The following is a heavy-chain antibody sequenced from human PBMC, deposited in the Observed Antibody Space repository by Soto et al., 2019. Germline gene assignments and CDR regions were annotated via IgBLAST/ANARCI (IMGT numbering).Heavy chain of an antibody. V-gene: IGHV1-2*02. CDR3: ARERYQVISDGMDV. Sequence: QVQLVQSGAEVKTPGASVRVSCKASGYTFTGYYNHWVREAPGQGLEWMGWINPQTGGTSYAQKFQGRVTLSRDTSINTAYLELSRLRFDDAAVYFCARERYQVISDGMDVWGQGTTVTVSS. D-gene: IGHD2-2*01. CDR2: INPQTGGT. CDR1: GYTFTGYY. J-gene: IGHJ6*02.